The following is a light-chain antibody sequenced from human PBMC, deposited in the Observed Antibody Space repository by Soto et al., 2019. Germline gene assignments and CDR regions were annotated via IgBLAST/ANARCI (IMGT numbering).Light chain of an antibody. J-gene: IGLJ1*01. Sequence: QSALTQPASVSGSPGQSITISCTGTSSDVGGYNSVSWYQHHPGKAPILILYDVGDRPSGVSYRFSGSKSSNTPSLTFSVLEAVDEPDYYCRSYLSSSTNVFGTGTKLTVL. CDR3: RSYLSSSTNV. V-gene: IGLV2-14*03. CDR2: DVG. CDR1: SSDVGGYNS.